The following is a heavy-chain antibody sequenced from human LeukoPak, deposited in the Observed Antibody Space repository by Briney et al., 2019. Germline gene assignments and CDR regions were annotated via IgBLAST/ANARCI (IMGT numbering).Heavy chain of an antibody. CDR2: FGGRPDTT. CDR3: AKGLIRGHYPGNCFFDS. J-gene: IGHJ4*02. V-gene: IGHV3-23*01. CDR1: GFPFSAYA. Sequence: GGSLRLSCATSGFPFSAYAIRVRQAPGRGLEWVPTFGGRPDTTHYADSVKGRFTISADNSKNTVFLQMDSLTVEDSAVYYCAKGLIRGHYPGNCFFDSWGQGALVTVSS. D-gene: IGHD3-3*01.